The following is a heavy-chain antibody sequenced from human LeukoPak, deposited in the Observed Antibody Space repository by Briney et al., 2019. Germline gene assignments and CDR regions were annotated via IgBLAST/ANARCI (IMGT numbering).Heavy chain of an antibody. CDR2: IYYSGST. Sequence: PSETLSLTCTVSGGSISSYYWSWIRQTPGKGLEWIGYIYYSGSTNYNPSLKSRVTISVDTSKNQFSLKLSSVTAADTAVYYCARHHSGSYRGGHYFDYWGQGTLVTVSS. J-gene: IGHJ4*02. CDR3: ARHHSGSYRGGHYFDY. D-gene: IGHD1-26*01. V-gene: IGHV4-59*08. CDR1: GGSISSYY.